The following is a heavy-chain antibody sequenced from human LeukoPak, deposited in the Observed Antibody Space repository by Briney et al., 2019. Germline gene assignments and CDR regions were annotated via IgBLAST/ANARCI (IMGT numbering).Heavy chain of an antibody. CDR3: ARDFLGQFLPLDY. CDR2: TFFRSKWYT. CDR1: RDNVSSSIAA. J-gene: IGHJ4*02. Sequence: SQTLSLTCAISRDNVSSSIAAWNWIRQSPSRGLEWLGRTFFRSKWYTDYATSVRSRITINPDTSENQFSLHLNSVTPEDTAVYYCARDFLGQFLPLDYWGQGTLVTVSS. D-gene: IGHD2-21*01. V-gene: IGHV6-1*01.